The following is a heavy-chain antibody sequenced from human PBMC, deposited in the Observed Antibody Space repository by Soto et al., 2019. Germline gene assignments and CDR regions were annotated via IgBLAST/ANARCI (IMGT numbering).Heavy chain of an antibody. CDR1: GGSISSYY. Sequence: SETLSLTCTVSGGSISSYYWSWIRQPPGKGLEWIGYIYYSGSTNYNPSLKSRVTISVDTSKNQFSLKLSSVTAADTAVYYCARSPTILVSFDYWGQGTLVTVSS. D-gene: IGHD5-12*01. V-gene: IGHV4-59*01. J-gene: IGHJ4*02. CDR3: ARSPTILVSFDY. CDR2: IYYSGST.